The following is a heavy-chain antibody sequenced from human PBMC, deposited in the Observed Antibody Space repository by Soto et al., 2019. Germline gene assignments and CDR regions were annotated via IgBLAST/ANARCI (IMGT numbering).Heavy chain of an antibody. CDR1: GGSISSYY. Sequence: SETLSLTCTVSGGSISSYYWSWIRQPPGKGLEWIGYIYYSGSTNYNPSLKSRVTISVDTSKNQFSLKLSSVTAADTAVYYCARSPTILVSFDYWGQGTLVTVSS. D-gene: IGHD5-12*01. V-gene: IGHV4-59*01. J-gene: IGHJ4*02. CDR3: ARSPTILVSFDY. CDR2: IYYSGST.